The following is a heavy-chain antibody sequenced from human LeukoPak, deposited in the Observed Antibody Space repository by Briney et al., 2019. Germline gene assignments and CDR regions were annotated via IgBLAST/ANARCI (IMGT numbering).Heavy chain of an antibody. D-gene: IGHD6-19*01. CDR3: ARDLGNSGWYTFDY. CDR2: TYYRSKWYN. Sequence: SQTLSLTCAISGDSFSSNNGAWNWLRQSPSRGLEWLGRTYYRSKWYNDYAESMKGRITINSDTSKNQFSLQLNPVTPEDTAVYYCARDLGNSGWYTFDYWGQGTLVTVSS. V-gene: IGHV6-1*01. J-gene: IGHJ4*02. CDR1: GDSFSSNNGA.